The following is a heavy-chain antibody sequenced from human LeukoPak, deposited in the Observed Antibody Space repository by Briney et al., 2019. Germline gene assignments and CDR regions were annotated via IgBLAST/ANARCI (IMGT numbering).Heavy chain of an antibody. D-gene: IGHD6-19*01. V-gene: IGHV3-7*01. J-gene: IGHJ4*02. CDR2: IKQDGSEK. CDR3: ARDTPREAVAGLFDY. CDR1: GFTFSSYW. Sequence: QAGGSLRLSCAASGFTFSSYWMCWVRQAPGKGLEWVANIKQDGSEKYYVDSVKGRFTISRDNAKNSLYLQMNSLRAEDTAVYYCARDTPREAVAGLFDYWGQGTLVTVSS.